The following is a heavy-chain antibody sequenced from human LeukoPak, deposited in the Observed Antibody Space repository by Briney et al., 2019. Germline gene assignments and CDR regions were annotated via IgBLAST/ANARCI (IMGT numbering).Heavy chain of an antibody. CDR1: GGSISSYY. D-gene: IGHD1-26*01. V-gene: IGHV4-59*01. Sequence: PSETLSLTCTVSGGSISSYYWSWLRQPPGKGLEWIGYIYYSGSTNYNPSLKSRVTISVDTSKNQFSLKLSSVTAADTAVYYCARQSGTRGYYFDYWGQGTLVTVSS. CDR3: ARQSGTRGYYFDY. CDR2: IYYSGST. J-gene: IGHJ4*02.